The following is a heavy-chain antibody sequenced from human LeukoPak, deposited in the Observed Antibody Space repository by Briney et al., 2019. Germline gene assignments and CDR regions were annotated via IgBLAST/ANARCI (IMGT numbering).Heavy chain of an antibody. D-gene: IGHD3-9*01. CDR2: ISSSSYSSTYI. CDR3: ATAYDILTGSWYYFDY. J-gene: IGHJ4*02. Sequence: GGSLRLSCAASGFTFSNYYMVWIRQAPGKGLEWVSYISSSSYSSTYIKHADSVKGRFTISRDNAKNSLYLQMNSLRAEDTAVYYQATAYDILTGSWYYFDYWGQGTLATVSS. CDR1: GFTFSNYY. V-gene: IGHV3-11*06.